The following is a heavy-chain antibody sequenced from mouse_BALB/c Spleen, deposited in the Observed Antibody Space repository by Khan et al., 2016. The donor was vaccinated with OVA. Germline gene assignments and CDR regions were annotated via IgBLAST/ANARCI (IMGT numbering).Heavy chain of an antibody. Sequence: EVQLQESGPGLVKPSQSLSLTCTVTGYSITSDCAWNWIRQFPGNKLEWMGYISYSGRTSYNPSLKSRISITRDTSNNPFFLQLNSVTTEDTATYYCARSVTITTVVATDFDCWGQGTTLTVSS. V-gene: IGHV3-2*02. J-gene: IGHJ2*01. CDR2: ISYSGRT. D-gene: IGHD1-1*01. CDR3: ARSVTITTVVATDFDC. CDR1: GYSITSDCA.